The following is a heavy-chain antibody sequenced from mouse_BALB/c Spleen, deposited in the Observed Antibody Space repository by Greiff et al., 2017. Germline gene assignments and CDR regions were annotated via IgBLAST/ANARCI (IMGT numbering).Heavy chain of an antibody. V-gene: IGHV5-6*01. CDR1: GFTFSSYG. CDR2: TSSGGSYT. D-gene: IGHD1-1*01. CDR3: ARLLIYYYGSSPFDY. J-gene: IGHJ2*01. Sequence: EVHLVESGGDLVKPGGSLKLSCAASGFTFSSYGMSWVRQTPDKRLEWVATTSSGGSYTYYPDSVKGRFTISRDNAKNTLYLQMSSLKSEDTAMYYCARLLIYYYGSSPFDYWGQGTTLTVSS.